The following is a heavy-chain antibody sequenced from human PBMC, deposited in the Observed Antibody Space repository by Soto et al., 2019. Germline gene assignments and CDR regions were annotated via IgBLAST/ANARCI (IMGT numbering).Heavy chain of an antibody. Sequence: PSETLSLTCSVSGGSIRSYYWSWIRQPPGKGLEWIGYIYYSGSTNYNPSLKSRVTISVDTSKNPFSLKLSSVTAADTAVYYCARVALMTASDCSSTSCYEWGYCYVMDVWGKGTTVTVSS. CDR1: GGSIRSYY. CDR2: IYYSGST. D-gene: IGHD2-2*01. V-gene: IGHV4-59*01. J-gene: IGHJ6*04. CDR3: ARVALMTASDCSSTSCYEWGYCYVMDV.